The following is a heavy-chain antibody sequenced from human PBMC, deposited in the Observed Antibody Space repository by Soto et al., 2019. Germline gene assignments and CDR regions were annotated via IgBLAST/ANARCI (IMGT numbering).Heavy chain of an antibody. J-gene: IGHJ4*02. CDR2: IYYSGST. CDR3: ARVGRRGSLVR. D-gene: IGHD1-26*01. CDR1: GGSISSYY. V-gene: IGHV4-59*01. Sequence: PSETLSLTCTVSGGSISSYYWSWIRQPPGKGLEWIGYIYYSGSTNYNPSLKSRVTISVDTSKNQFSLKLSSVTAADTAVYYCARVGRRGSLVRWGQGTLVTVS.